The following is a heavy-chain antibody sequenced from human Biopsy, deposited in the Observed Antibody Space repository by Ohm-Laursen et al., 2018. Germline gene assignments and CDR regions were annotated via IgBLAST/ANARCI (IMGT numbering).Heavy chain of an antibody. CDR2: ISDSGGST. V-gene: IGHV3-23*01. CDR1: GFIFSSYA. D-gene: IGHD2-2*02. CDR3: AKARSGSSNSCYNY. Sequence: SLRLSCAASGFIFSSYAVSWVRQAPGKGLEWVSGISDSGGSTYYADSVKGRFTISRDNSKNTLYLEMNSLRAEDTATYYCAKARSGSSNSCYNYWGQGTLVIVSS. J-gene: IGHJ4*02.